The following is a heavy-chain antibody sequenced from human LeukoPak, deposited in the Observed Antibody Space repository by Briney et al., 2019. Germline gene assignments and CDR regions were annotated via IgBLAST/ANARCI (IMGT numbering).Heavy chain of an antibody. D-gene: IGHD5-24*01. Sequence: GGSLRLSCAASGFTFSTYAMTWVRQAPGKGLEWVAGIVGSSSPYYADSVKGRFTISKDTSKNTLYLQMNSLRVEDTAMYYCAKDLHLNDGRWEFDPWGQGTLVTVSS. J-gene: IGHJ5*02. CDR1: GFTFSTYA. CDR2: IVGSSSP. V-gene: IGHV3-23*01. CDR3: AKDLHLNDGRWEFDP.